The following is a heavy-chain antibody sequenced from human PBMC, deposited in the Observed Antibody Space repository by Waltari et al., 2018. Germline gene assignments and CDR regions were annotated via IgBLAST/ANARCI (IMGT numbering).Heavy chain of an antibody. CDR3: ARDQMVTVTDDNWFDS. CDR2: INQDGNKQ. CDR1: GFTFSSYW. V-gene: IGHV3-7*01. J-gene: IGHJ5*01. D-gene: IGHD4-17*01. Sequence: EVHLVESGGGLVQPGGSLRLSCAASGFTFSSYWMSWVRQAPGKGLEWVANINQDGNKQYDVDAVEGRFTSSRDNAKNSLYLQMNSLRAEDTAVYYCARDQMVTVTDDNWFDSWGQGNLVTVSS.